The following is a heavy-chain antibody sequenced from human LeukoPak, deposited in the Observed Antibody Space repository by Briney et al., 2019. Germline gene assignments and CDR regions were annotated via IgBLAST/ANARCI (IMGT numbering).Heavy chain of an antibody. CDR3: ARRRGVAGYYYFYGMDV. D-gene: IGHD6-19*01. CDR2: ISFSGST. V-gene: IGHV4-59*08. Sequence: SETLSLTCTVSGDSISSYYWSWIRQPPGKGLEWIGYISFSGSTNYNPSLKTRVTISVDTSKNQFSLKLSSVTAADTAVYYCARRRGVAGYYYFYGMDVWGQGTTVTVSS. J-gene: IGHJ6*02. CDR1: GDSISSYY.